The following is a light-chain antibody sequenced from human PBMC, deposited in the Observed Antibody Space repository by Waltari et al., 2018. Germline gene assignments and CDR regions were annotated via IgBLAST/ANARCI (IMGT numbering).Light chain of an antibody. J-gene: IGKJ5*01. CDR1: QGINNF. V-gene: IGKV1-33*01. CDR3: QQHYSLPIT. CDR2: DAS. Sequence: DIQMTQSHSSLSASVGDRVTITCQASQGINNFLNWYKQRPGKAPDLLIYDASNLETGVPSRFSGSGSETDFTFTISSVQPEDIATYYCQQHYSLPITFGQGTRLEIK.